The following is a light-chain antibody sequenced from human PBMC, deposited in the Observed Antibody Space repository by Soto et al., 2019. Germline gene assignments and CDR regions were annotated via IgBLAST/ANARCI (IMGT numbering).Light chain of an antibody. CDR2: AAS. V-gene: IGKV1-9*01. J-gene: IGKJ4*01. CDR1: QDISTH. Sequence: DIQLTQSPSFLSASVGDRVTVTCRASQDISTHFGWYQQKPGKAPKLLIYAASTLQSGVPSRFSGSGSGTEFTLTISSLQHEDFETYYCQQLNASPLTLGGGTKVDIK. CDR3: QQLNASPLT.